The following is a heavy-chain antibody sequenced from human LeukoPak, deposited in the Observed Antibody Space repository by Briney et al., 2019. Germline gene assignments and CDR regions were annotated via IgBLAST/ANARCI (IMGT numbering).Heavy chain of an antibody. CDR2: IKEDGSED. Sequence: GGSLRLSCAASGFTFSRAWMSWVRQAPGKGLEWVANIKEDGSEDYYADSVKGRFAISKDNAKNSLYLQMNSLRAEDTAMYYCARDADGYEDGGQGTLVIVSS. V-gene: IGHV3-7*01. CDR1: GFTFSRAW. CDR3: ARDADGYED. D-gene: IGHD5-24*01. J-gene: IGHJ4*02.